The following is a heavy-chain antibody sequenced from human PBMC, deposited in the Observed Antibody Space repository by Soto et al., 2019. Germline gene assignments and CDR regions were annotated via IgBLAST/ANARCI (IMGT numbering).Heavy chain of an antibody. CDR1: GFTFSSYG. V-gene: IGHV3-33*01. D-gene: IGHD3-10*01. CDR2: IWYDGSNK. CDR3: ARDRSMLWFGELPNGSYYFDY. Sequence: QVQLVESGGGVVQPGRSLRLSCAASGFTFSSYGMHWVRQAPGKGLEWVAVIWYDGSNKYYADSVKGRFTISRVNSKNTLYLQMNSLRAEDTAVYYCARDRSMLWFGELPNGSYYFDYWGQGTLVTVSS. J-gene: IGHJ4*02.